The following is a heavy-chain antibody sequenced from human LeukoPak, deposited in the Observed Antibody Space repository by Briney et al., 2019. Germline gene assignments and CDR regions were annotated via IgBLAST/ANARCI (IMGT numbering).Heavy chain of an antibody. V-gene: IGHV4-59*01. CDR1: GGSLSSYY. CDR3: ARAGSGYSFDY. Sequence: PETLSLTCTLSGGSLSSYYWSWIRQPPGEGLEWIGYIYYSGSTNYNPSLKSRVTISVDTSKNQFSLKLSSVTAADTAVYYCARAGSGYSFDYWGQGTLVSVCS. D-gene: IGHD3-22*01. J-gene: IGHJ4*02. CDR2: IYYSGST.